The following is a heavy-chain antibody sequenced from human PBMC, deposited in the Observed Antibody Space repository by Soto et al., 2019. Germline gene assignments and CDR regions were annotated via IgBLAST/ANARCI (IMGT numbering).Heavy chain of an antibody. CDR2: IYYSGST. V-gene: IGHV4-59*12. CDR3: ARDYCSSTIRYPGEIDAFDI. Sequence: SETLSLTCTVSGGSISSYYWSWIRQPPGKGLEWIGYIYYSGSTYYNPSLKSRVTISVDTSKNQFSLKLSSVTAADTAVYYCARDYCSSTIRYPGEIDAFDIWGQGTMVT. J-gene: IGHJ3*02. CDR1: GGSISSYY. D-gene: IGHD2-2*01.